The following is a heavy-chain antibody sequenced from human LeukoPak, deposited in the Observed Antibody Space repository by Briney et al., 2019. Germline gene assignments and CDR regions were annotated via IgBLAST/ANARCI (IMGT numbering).Heavy chain of an antibody. CDR3: ARSESLGNAFDI. V-gene: IGHV1-46*01. CDR1: GYTFTSYY. CDR2: INPSGGST. D-gene: IGHD5-24*01. J-gene: IGHJ3*02. Sequence: ASVKVSCKASGYTFTSYYMHWVRQAPGQGLEWMGIINPSGGSTSYAQKFQVRVTMTRDTSTSTVYMELSSLRSEDTAVYYCARSESLGNAFDIWGQGTMVTVSS.